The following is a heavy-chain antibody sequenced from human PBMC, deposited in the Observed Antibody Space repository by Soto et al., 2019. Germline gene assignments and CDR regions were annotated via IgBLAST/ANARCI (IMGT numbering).Heavy chain of an antibody. CDR2: ISDDGSSK. CDR1: VFTFSNYG. D-gene: IGHD5-12*01. J-gene: IGHJ4*02. CDR3: AKDSSGFRGYPAY. V-gene: IGHV3-30*18. Sequence: VGSLRLSCASSVFTFSNYGIHWVRQAPGKGLEWVAVISDDGSSKYYADSVKGRFTISRDNSKNTVYLQMNSLRAEDTALYYCAKDSSGFRGYPAYWAQGTLVIVSS.